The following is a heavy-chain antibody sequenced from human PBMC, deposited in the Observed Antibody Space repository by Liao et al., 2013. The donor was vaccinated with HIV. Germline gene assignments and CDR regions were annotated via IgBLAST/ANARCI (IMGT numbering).Heavy chain of an antibody. CDR2: INHRGST. Sequence: QVQLPQWGAGLVKPSETLSLTCGVSGASLSAYYWNWIRQSPGKGLEWIGEINHRGSTNYNPSLKRRVTISLDTSKKQFSLRLTSVTAADAAVYYCTRSPWVDCGGDCYPPYNWFDPWGQGTLVIVSS. CDR3: TRSPWVDCGGDCYPPYNWFDP. J-gene: IGHJ5*02. D-gene: IGHD2-21*01. CDR1: GASLSAYY. V-gene: IGHV4-34*01.